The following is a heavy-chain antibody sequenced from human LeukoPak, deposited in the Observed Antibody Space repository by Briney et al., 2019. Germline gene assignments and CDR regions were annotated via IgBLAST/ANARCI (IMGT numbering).Heavy chain of an antibody. CDR2: INPNSGGT. CDR3: ARDYDILTGCYTFSWFDP. J-gene: IGHJ5*02. D-gene: IGHD3-9*01. Sequence: GASVKVSCKASGYTFTGYYMHWVRQAPGQGLEWMGRINPNSGGTNYAQKFQGRVTMTRDTSISTAYMELSRLRSDDTAVYYCARDYDILTGCYTFSWFDPWGQGTLVPVSS. V-gene: IGHV1-2*06. CDR1: GYTFTGYY.